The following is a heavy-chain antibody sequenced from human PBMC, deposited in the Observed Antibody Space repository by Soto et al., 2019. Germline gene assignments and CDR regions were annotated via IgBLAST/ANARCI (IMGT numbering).Heavy chain of an antibody. Sequence: SETLSLTCAVYGGSFSGYYWSWIRQPPGKGLEWIGEINHSGSTNYNPSLKSRVTMTRDTSISTAYMELSRLRSDDTAVYYCARGSPAATHNWFDPWGQGTLVTVSS. CDR2: INHSGST. CDR3: ARGSPAATHNWFDP. J-gene: IGHJ5*02. CDR1: GGSFSGYY. V-gene: IGHV4-34*01. D-gene: IGHD2-2*01.